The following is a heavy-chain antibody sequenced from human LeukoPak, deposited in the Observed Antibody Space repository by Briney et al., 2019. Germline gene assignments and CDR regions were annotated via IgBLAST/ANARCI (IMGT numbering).Heavy chain of an antibody. CDR3: ARGRGWIDP. CDR1: GFTFTNNW. D-gene: IGHD5-24*01. CDR2: VNEDGSEK. Sequence: GGSLRLSCAASGFTFTNNWMTWLRQAPGKGLEWVANVNEDGSEKNYVVSVKGRFTISRDNAKNSVYLQMNNLRVEETAVYYCARGRGWIDPWGQGTLVTVSS. V-gene: IGHV3-7*01. J-gene: IGHJ5*02.